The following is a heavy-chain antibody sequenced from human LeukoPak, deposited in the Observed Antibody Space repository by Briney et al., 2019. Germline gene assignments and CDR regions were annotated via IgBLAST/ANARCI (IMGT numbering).Heavy chain of an antibody. J-gene: IGHJ4*02. CDR2: IYYSGST. D-gene: IGHD3-22*01. V-gene: IGHV4-59*01. CDR1: GGSISSYY. CDR3: ARGGEHYYDSSGYYY. Sequence: SETLSLTCTVSGGSISSYYWSWIRQPPGKRLEWIGYIYYSGSTNYNPSLKSRVTISVDTTKNQFSLKLSSVTAADTAVYYCARGGEHYYDSSGYYYWGQGTLVTVSS.